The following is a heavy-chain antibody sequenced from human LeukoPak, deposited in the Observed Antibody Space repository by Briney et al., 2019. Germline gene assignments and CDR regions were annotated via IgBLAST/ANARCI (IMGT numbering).Heavy chain of an antibody. CDR1: GYTFTSYG. CDR3: AKSRVWSPAMAAHYYMDV. V-gene: IGHV1-18*01. Sequence: ASVKVSCKASGYTFTSYGISWVRQAPGQGLEWMGWISAYNGNTNYAQKLQGRVTMTTDTSTSTAYMELRSLRSDDTAVYYCAKSRVWSPAMAAHYYMDVWGKGTTVTVSS. J-gene: IGHJ6*03. CDR2: ISAYNGNT. D-gene: IGHD3-16*01.